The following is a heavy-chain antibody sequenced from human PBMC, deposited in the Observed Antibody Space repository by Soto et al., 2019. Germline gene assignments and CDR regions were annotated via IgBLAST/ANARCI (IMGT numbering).Heavy chain of an antibody. V-gene: IGHV5-51*01. CDR1: GYSFSSYW. CDR3: ARLRSNYYYYYGMDV. D-gene: IGHD4-4*01. J-gene: IGHJ6*02. Sequence: GESLKVSCKGSGYSFSSYWIGWGRQMPGKGLEWMGIIYPGDSDTRYSPSFQGQVTISADKSISTAYLQWSSLKASDTAMYYCARLRSNYYYYYGMDVWGQGTTVTVSS. CDR2: IYPGDSDT.